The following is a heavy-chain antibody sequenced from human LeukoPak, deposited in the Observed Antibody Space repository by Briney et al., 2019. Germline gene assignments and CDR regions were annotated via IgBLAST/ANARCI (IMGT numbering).Heavy chain of an antibody. Sequence: PGGSLRLSCTASGFTFSGYWMTWVRQAPGKGLVWVANIKQDGSEKHYVDSVRGRFTISRENAKNSLYLQMNSLRAEDTAVYYCARDFYYYIDVWGKGTTVTVSS. V-gene: IGHV3-7*01. CDR1: GFTFSGYW. CDR3: ARDFYYYIDV. CDR2: IKQDGSEK. J-gene: IGHJ6*03.